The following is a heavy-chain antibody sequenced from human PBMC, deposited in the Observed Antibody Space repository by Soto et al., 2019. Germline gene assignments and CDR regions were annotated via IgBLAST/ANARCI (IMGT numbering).Heavy chain of an antibody. Sequence: SETLSLTCAVYGGSFSGYYWSWIRRPPGKGLEWIGYIYYSGSTNYNPSLKSRVTISVDTSKNQFSLKLSSVTAADTAVYYCARGRIFHNWNYPDAFDIWGQGTMVTVSS. J-gene: IGHJ3*02. CDR2: IYYSGST. D-gene: IGHD1-7*01. CDR3: ARGRIFHNWNYPDAFDI. CDR1: GGSFSGYY. V-gene: IGHV4-59*01.